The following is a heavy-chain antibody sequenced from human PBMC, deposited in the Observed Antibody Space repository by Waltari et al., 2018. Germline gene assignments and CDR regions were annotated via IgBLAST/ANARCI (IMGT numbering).Heavy chain of an antibody. J-gene: IGHJ4*02. Sequence: EVQLVESGGDLVQPGGSLRLSCAACGFTFSTYAMSGVRQYPGKGLEWVSSIYNGGSGTYYADSVKGRFTISRDNSRNTLYLQMNSLSVEDTAVYYCTNGGYWGQGTLVTVSS. CDR1: GFTFSTYA. CDR2: IYNGGSGT. CDR3: TNGGY. V-gene: IGHV3-23*03. D-gene: IGHD3-16*01.